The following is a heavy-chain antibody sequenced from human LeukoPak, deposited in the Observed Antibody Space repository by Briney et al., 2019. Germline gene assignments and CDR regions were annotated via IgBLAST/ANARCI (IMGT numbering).Heavy chain of an antibody. V-gene: IGHV3-21*01. D-gene: IGHD6-13*01. CDR3: ARGYGAAAWYMDY. CDR2: ISSSSVYI. CDR1: GFTFSSYA. Sequence: PGRSLRLSCAASGFTFSSYAMHWVRQAPGKGLEWVSSISSSSVYIYYADSMKGRFTTSRDNAKNSLHLEMNSLRAEDTALYYCARGYGAAAWYMDYWGQGTLVTVSS. J-gene: IGHJ4*02.